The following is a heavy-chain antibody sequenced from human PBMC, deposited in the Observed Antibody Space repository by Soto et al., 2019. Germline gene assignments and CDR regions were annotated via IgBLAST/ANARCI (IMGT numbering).Heavy chain of an antibody. V-gene: IGHV4-34*01. CDR2: INHSGST. Sequence: SETLSLTCAVYGGSFSGYYWSWIRQPPGKGLEWIGEINHSGSTNYNPSLKSRVTISVDTSKNQFSLKLSSVTAADTAVYYCARLGVRMYYDSSGYSRKPYYFDYWGQGTLVTVSS. J-gene: IGHJ4*02. CDR3: ARLGVRMYYDSSGYSRKPYYFDY. D-gene: IGHD3-22*01. CDR1: GGSFSGYY.